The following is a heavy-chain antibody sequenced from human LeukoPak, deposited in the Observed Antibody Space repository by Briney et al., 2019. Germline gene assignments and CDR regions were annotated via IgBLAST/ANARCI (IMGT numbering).Heavy chain of an antibody. D-gene: IGHD4-17*01. CDR2: MPYDGNNK. V-gene: IGHV3-30*03. Sequence: PGGSLRLSCAASGFTFSSYGMHWVRQAPGKGLEWVAVMPYDGNNKYYADSVKGRFTISRDNSKNTLYLQMNSLRPEDTAVYYCAREDGDLPDYWGQGTLVTVSS. CDR3: AREDGDLPDY. J-gene: IGHJ4*02. CDR1: GFTFSSYG.